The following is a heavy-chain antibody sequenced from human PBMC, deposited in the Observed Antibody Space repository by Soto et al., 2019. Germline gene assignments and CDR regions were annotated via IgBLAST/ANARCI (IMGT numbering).Heavy chain of an antibody. Sequence: QVQLVQSGAEEKKPGASVKVSCKAPGYTFTSYAMHWVRQAPGQRLEWMGWINAGNGNTKYSQKFQGRVTITRDTSASTAYMELSSLRSEDTAVYYCARSIVVVTALDYWGQGTLVTFSS. CDR1: GYTFTSYA. D-gene: IGHD2-21*02. CDR2: INAGNGNT. CDR3: ARSIVVVTALDY. J-gene: IGHJ4*02. V-gene: IGHV1-3*05.